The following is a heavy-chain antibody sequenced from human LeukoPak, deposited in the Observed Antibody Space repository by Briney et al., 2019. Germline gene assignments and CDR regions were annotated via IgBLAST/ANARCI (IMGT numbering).Heavy chain of an antibody. V-gene: IGHV1-8*01. CDR2: MNPNSGNT. J-gene: IGHJ3*02. CDR1: GYTFTSYD. CDR3: ARERDLARAFNI. D-gene: IGHD6-25*01. Sequence: ASVKVSCKASGYTFTSYDINWVRQATGQGLEWMGWMNPNSGNTGYAQQFQGRVTMTRNTSISTAYMELSSLRSDDTAVYYCARERDLARAFNIWGQGTMVTVSS.